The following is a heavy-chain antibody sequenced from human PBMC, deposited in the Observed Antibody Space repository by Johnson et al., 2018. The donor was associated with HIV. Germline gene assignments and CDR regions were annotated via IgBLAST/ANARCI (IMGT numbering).Heavy chain of an antibody. CDR3: AKLSDNDGFDI. CDR2: IYSGGST. CDR1: GFTVSINY. V-gene: IGHV3-53*01. D-gene: IGHD6-25*01. Sequence: VQLVESGGGVVQPGRSLRLSCAASGFTVSINYMSWVRQAPGKGLEWVSVIYSGGSTYYADSVKGRFTISRDNSKNTLYLQMNSLRAEDTAVYYCAKLSDNDGFDIWGQGTMVAVSS. J-gene: IGHJ3*02.